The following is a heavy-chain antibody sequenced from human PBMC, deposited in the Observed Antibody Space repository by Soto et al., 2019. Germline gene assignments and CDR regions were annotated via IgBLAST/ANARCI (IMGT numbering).Heavy chain of an antibody. D-gene: IGHD3-10*01. J-gene: IGHJ4*02. V-gene: IGHV4-59*08. Sequence: QVQLQESGPGLVKPSETLSLTCTVSGGSISSYYWSWIRQPPGKGLEWIGYIYYSGSTNYNPSLKSRVTISVNTAKNQFSLKLASVTAADTAVYYFAKHWALVPPPDYWGQGTLVTVSS. CDR1: GGSISSYY. CDR2: IYYSGST. CDR3: AKHWALVPPPDY.